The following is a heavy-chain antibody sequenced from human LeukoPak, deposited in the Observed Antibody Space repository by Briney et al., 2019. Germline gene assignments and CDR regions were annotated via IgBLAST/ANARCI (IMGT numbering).Heavy chain of an antibody. D-gene: IGHD5-18*01. Sequence: GGSLRLSCAASGFTFSRYSMNWVRQAPGKGLEWVSSMSSSSGLIYYGDSVKGRFTISRDNAKNSLYLQMNSLRAEDTAVYYCASGYSYGYLDYWGQGTLVTVSS. V-gene: IGHV3-21*01. CDR3: ASGYSYGYLDY. CDR1: GFTFSRYS. J-gene: IGHJ4*02. CDR2: MSSSSGLI.